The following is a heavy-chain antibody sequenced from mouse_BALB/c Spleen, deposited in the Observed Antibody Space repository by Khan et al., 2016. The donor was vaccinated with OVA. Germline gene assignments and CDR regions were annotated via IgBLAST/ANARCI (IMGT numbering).Heavy chain of an antibody. CDR3: ARHEDYSGSRPYFDY. CDR2: ISSGGSYT. V-gene: IGHV5-9-3*01. D-gene: IGHD1-1*01. Sequence: EVQLVESGGGLVKPGGSLKLSCVASGITFSRYAMSWVRQTPEKRLEWVASISSGGSYTYYPDSVKGRFTLSRDNAKNTPYLQMSSLRSEDTAMYYCARHEDYSGSRPYFDYWGQGTTLTVSS. J-gene: IGHJ2*01. CDR1: GITFSRYA.